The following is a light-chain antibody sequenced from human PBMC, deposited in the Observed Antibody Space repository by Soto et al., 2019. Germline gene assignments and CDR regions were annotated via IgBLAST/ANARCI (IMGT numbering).Light chain of an antibody. V-gene: IGLV2-8*01. CDR3: SSYAGSKV. CDR1: SSDVGGYNY. J-gene: IGLJ1*01. CDR2: EVS. Sequence: QSALTQPPSASGSRGQSVTISCTGTSSDVGGYNYVSWYQQHPGKAPKLMIYEVSKRPSGVPDRFSGSKSGNTASLNVSGLQAEDEADYEGSSYAGSKVFATGTKGTVL.